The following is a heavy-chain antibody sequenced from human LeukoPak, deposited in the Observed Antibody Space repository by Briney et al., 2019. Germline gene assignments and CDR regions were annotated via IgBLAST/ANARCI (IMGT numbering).Heavy chain of an antibody. Sequence: GGSLRLSCAASGFSVSSNYMSWVRQAPGKGPEWVSVIYSGGRTEYPEYADSVKGRFTISRDKSKNTLYLQVNSLRAEDTAVYYCARSRDSSSWYPFQHWGQGTLVTVSS. CDR2: IYSGGRTEYP. J-gene: IGHJ1*01. V-gene: IGHV3-53*01. CDR3: ARSRDSSSWYPFQH. D-gene: IGHD6-13*01. CDR1: GFSVSSNY.